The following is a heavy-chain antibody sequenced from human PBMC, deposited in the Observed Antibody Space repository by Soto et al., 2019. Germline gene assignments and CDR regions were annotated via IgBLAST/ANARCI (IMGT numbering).Heavy chain of an antibody. CDR3: ARDDAAAAGTGDY. Sequence: ASVKVSCKASGYTFTSYGISWVRQAPGQGLEWMGWISAYNGNTNYAQKLQGRVTMTTDTSTSTAYVELRSLRSDDTAVYYCARDDAAAAGTGDYWGQGTLVTVSS. D-gene: IGHD6-13*01. J-gene: IGHJ4*02. CDR2: ISAYNGNT. CDR1: GYTFTSYG. V-gene: IGHV1-18*04.